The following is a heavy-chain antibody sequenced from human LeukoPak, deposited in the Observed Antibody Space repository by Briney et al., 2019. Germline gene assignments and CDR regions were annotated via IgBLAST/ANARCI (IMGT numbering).Heavy chain of an antibody. Sequence: SETLSLTCAVYGGSFSGYYWSWIRQPPGKGLEWIGEINHSGSTNYNPSLKSRVTISVDTSKNQFSLKLSSVTAADTAVYYCARGRRPTYYYGSGSYYNPSRYFDYWGQGTLVTVSS. D-gene: IGHD3-10*01. CDR1: GGSFSGYY. J-gene: IGHJ4*02. CDR2: INHSGST. V-gene: IGHV4-34*01. CDR3: ARGRRPTYYYGSGSYYNPSRYFDY.